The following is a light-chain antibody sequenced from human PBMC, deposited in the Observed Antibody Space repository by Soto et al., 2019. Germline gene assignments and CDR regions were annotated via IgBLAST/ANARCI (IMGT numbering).Light chain of an antibody. CDR1: PSVSSSY. J-gene: IGKJ3*01. Sequence: EIVLTQSPGTLSLSPGERATLSCRASPSVSSSYLAWYQQKPGQAPRLLIYGASSRATGIPDRFSGSGAGTDFTLPISRLEPEDFAVYYGQQYGSSPRFTFGPGTKVDIK. CDR2: GAS. CDR3: QQYGSSPRFT. V-gene: IGKV3-20*01.